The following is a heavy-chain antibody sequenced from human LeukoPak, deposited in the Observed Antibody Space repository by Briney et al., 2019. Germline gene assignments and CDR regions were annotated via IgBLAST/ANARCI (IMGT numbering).Heavy chain of an antibody. CDR3: AILAAWTGDY. CDR1: GGSFSGYY. V-gene: IGHV4-34*01. J-gene: IGHJ4*02. D-gene: IGHD1-1*01. CDR2: INHSGST. Sequence: KPSETLSLTCAVYGGSFSGYYWSWIRQPPGKGLEWIGEINHSGSTNYNPSLKSRVTISVDTSKNQFSLKLSFVTAADTAVYYCAILAAWTGDYWGQGTLVTVSS.